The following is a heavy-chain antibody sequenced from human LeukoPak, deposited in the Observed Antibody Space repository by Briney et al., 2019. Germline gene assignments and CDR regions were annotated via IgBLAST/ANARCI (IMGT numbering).Heavy chain of an antibody. D-gene: IGHD3-10*01. V-gene: IGHV4-59*01. CDR2: IYYSGST. CDR1: GGSISSYY. CDR3: ARGPPGGQFDP. J-gene: IGHJ5*02. Sequence: SETLSLTCTVSGGSISSYYWTWIRQPPGKGLEWIGYIYYSGSTNYTPSLKSRVTISVDTSNNQFSLKLSSVTAADTAVYYCARGPPGGQFDPWGQGTLVTVSS.